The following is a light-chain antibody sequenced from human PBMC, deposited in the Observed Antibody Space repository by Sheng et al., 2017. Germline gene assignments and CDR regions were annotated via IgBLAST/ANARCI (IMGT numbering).Light chain of an antibody. V-gene: IGKV1-5*03. CDR2: RAS. Sequence: DIQMTQSPSTLSASVGDRVTITCRASNSIGSWLAWYQQKPGKAPKLLIYRASDLKSGVPSRFSGSESDTGFSLTISSLQPDDSATYYCQQYNANPWTFGRRDQGGNQT. CDR3: QQYNANPWT. CDR1: NSIGSW. J-gene: IGKJ1*01.